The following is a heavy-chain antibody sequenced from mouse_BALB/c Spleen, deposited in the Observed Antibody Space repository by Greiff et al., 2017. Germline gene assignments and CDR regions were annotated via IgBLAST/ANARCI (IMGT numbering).Heavy chain of an antibody. J-gene: IGHJ4*01. V-gene: IGHV1-54*01. CDR2: INPGSGGT. Sequence: QVHVKQSGAELVRPGTSVKVSCKASGYAFTNYLIEWVKQRPGQGLEWIGVINPGSGGTNYNEKFKGKATLTADKSSSTAYMQLSSLTSDDSAVYFCARLMGPYYAMDYWGQGTSVTVSS. CDR3: ARLMGPYYAMDY. D-gene: IGHD2-3*01. CDR1: GYAFTNYL.